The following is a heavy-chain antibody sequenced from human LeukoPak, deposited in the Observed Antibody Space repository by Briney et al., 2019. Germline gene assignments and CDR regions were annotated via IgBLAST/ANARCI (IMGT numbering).Heavy chain of an antibody. D-gene: IGHD5-18*01. CDR2: INPNSGGT. Sequence: ASVKVSCTASGYTFTGYYMHWVRPAPGQGLAWMGWINPNSGGTNYAQKFQGRVTMTRDTSISTAYMELSRLRSDDTAVYYCARDQIQLWTRCYYYGMDVWGQGTTVTVSS. CDR3: ARDQIQLWTRCYYYGMDV. J-gene: IGHJ6*02. V-gene: IGHV1-2*02. CDR1: GYTFTGYY.